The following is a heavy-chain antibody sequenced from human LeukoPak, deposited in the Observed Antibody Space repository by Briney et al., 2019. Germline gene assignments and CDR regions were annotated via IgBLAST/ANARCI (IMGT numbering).Heavy chain of an antibody. CDR2: IKQDGSEK. CDR3: XXXXXXWYMWEYFDY. J-gene: IGHJ4*02. V-gene: IGHV3-7*01. Sequence: GGSLRLSCAASGFTFSSYWMSWVRQAPGKGLEWVANIKQDGSEKYYVDSVKGRFTISRDNAKNSLYLQMNSLRAEDTAVYYXXXXXXXWYMWEYFDYWGQGTLVTVSS. D-gene: IGHD1-14*01. CDR1: GFTFSSYW.